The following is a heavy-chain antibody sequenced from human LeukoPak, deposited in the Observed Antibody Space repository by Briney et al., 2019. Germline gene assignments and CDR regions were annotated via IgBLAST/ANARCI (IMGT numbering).Heavy chain of an antibody. J-gene: IGHJ3*02. CDR2: ISCDGSNK. CDR3: AKGLSGGFDAFDI. CDR1: GFTFSSYG. V-gene: IGHV3-30*18. Sequence: GGSLRLSCAASGFTFSSYGMPWVRQAPGKGLEWVAVISCDGSNKYYADSVKGRFTISRDNPKNTLYLQMNSLRAEDTAVYYCAKGLSGGFDAFDIWGQGTMVTISS. D-gene: IGHD3-16*01.